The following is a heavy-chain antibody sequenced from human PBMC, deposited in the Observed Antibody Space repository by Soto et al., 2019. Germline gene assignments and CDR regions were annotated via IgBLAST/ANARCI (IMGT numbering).Heavy chain of an antibody. V-gene: IGHV5-51*01. CDR2: IYPGDSDT. CDR1: GYIFTNYW. CDR3: ARGSPDYSSGWFY. Sequence: GEALKISCKGSGYIFTNYWIGWVRQMPGKGLEWMGIIYPGDSDTRYSPSFQGQVTISADKSISTASLQWSSLKASDTAMYYCARGSPDYSSGWFYWGQGTLVTVSS. D-gene: IGHD6-19*01. J-gene: IGHJ4*02.